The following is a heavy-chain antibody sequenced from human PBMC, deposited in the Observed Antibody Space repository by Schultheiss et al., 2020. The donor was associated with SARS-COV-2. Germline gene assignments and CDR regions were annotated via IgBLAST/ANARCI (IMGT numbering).Heavy chain of an antibody. V-gene: IGHV3-30*03. J-gene: IGHJ6*02. CDR3: TTEAVVYYGMDV. CDR1: GFNFRYYG. CDR2: ISYDGSNK. Sequence: GESLKISCAASGFNFRYYGMHWARQAPGKGLEWVAVISYDGSNKYYADSVKGRFTISRDNAKNSLYLQMNSLRAEDTAVYYCTTEAVVYYGMDVWGQGTTVTVSS. D-gene: IGHD4-23*01.